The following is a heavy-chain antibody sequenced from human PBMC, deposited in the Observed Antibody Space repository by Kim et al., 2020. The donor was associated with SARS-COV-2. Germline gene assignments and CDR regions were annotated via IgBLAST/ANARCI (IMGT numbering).Heavy chain of an antibody. J-gene: IGHJ5*02. CDR1: GGSISSYY. D-gene: IGHD3-3*01. CDR2: IYYSGST. V-gene: IGHV4-59*13. Sequence: SETLSLTCTVSGGSISSYYWSWIRQPPGKGLEWIGYIYYSGSTNYNPSLKSRVTISVDTSKNQFSLKLSSVTAADTAVYYCARFPTDGFLEWSSSYNWFDPWGQGTLVTVSS. CDR3: ARFPTDGFLEWSSSYNWFDP.